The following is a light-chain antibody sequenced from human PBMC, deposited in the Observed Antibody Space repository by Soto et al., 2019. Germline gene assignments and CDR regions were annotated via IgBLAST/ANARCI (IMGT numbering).Light chain of an antibody. CDR2: GAS. Sequence: EIVLTQSPGPLSLSPGESATLSCRAIQSVSSSYLAWYQQKPGQAPRLLIYGASSRATGIPDRFSGSGSGTDFTLTISRLEPEDFAVYYCQQYGSSPETFGQGTKVDIK. V-gene: IGKV3-20*01. CDR1: QSVSSSY. CDR3: QQYGSSPET. J-gene: IGKJ1*01.